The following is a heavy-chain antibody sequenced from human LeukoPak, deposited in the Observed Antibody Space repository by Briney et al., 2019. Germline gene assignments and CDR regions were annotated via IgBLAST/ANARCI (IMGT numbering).Heavy chain of an antibody. CDR1: GFTFSSYA. Sequence: PGGSLRLSCAASGFTFSSYAKSWVRQAPGKGLEWVSAISGSGGSTYYADSVKGRFTISRDNSKNTLYLQMNSLRAEDTAVYYCAKVAYSSSSDYYYGMDVWGQGTTVTVSS. V-gene: IGHV3-23*01. J-gene: IGHJ6*02. CDR3: AKVAYSSSSDYYYGMDV. CDR2: ISGSGGST. D-gene: IGHD6-6*01.